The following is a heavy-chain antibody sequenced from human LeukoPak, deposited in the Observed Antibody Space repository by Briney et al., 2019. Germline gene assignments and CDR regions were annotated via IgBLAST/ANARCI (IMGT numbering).Heavy chain of an antibody. Sequence: ASLRVSCKASGYTFTTFGINWVRQAPGQGLEWMGMISPYNDNTKYPQKFQGRVTMTTDTSTSTAYMELRSLRFDDTAVYFCAREGRRGYFSPFDYWGQGTLVAVPS. CDR1: GYTFTTFG. CDR2: ISPYNDNT. CDR3: AREGRRGYFSPFDY. V-gene: IGHV1-18*01. J-gene: IGHJ4*02. D-gene: IGHD3-22*01.